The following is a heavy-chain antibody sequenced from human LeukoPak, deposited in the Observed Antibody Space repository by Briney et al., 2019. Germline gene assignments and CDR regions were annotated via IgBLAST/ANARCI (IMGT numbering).Heavy chain of an antibody. Sequence: SETLSLTCTVSGGSIGSCYWSWIRQPPGKGLEWTGHIYYSGTTHYNPSLKSRVTISIDTSQNQFSLKLSSVTAADTAVCYCARSYYDPSRLYYYGMEVWGQGTTVTVSS. CDR1: GGSIGSCY. CDR2: IYYSGTT. V-gene: IGHV4-59*08. J-gene: IGHJ6*02. CDR3: ARSYYDPSRLYYYGMEV. D-gene: IGHD3-10*01.